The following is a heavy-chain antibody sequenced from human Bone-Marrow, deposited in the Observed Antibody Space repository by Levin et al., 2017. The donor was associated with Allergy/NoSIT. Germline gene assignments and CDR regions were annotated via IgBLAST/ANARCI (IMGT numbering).Heavy chain of an antibody. D-gene: IGHD1-1*01. J-gene: IGHJ6*02. CDR1: GFTFSNYW. CDR2: INSDGSST. V-gene: IGHV3-74*01. CDR3: AKAEGGIDVDAMDV. Sequence: PGGSLRLSCTASGFTFSNYWMHWVRQAPGKGPVWVSRINSDGSSTTYADSVKGRFTISRDNAKNTLFLQMNSLTVEDTAVYYCAKAEGGIDVDAMDVRGQGTTVTVSS.